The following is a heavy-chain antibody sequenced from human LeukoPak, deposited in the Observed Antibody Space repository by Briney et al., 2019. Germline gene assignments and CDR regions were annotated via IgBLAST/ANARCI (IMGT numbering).Heavy chain of an antibody. Sequence: PSETLSLTCTVSGYSISSSYYWGCIRQPPGKGLEWIGSIYHSGSTYYNPSLKSRVTISVDTSKNQFSLKLSSVTAADTAVYYCARRVGGNFDYWGQGTLVTVSS. D-gene: IGHD2-15*01. CDR3: ARRVGGNFDY. CDR2: IYHSGST. J-gene: IGHJ4*02. V-gene: IGHV4-38-2*02. CDR1: GYSISSSYY.